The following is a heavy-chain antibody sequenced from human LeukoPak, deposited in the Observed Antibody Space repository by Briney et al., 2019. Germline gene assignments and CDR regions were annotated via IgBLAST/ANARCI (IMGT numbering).Heavy chain of an antibody. CDR1: GSIFSDHY. CDR2: TRNKANSYTT. J-gene: IGHJ4*02. CDR3: TAAFYYSPTYYLDY. D-gene: IGHD2/OR15-2a*01. V-gene: IGHV3-72*01. Sequence: PGGSLRLSCAASGSIFSDHYMDWVRQAPGEGLEWVGRTRNKANSYTTEFAASVKGRFTISRDDSKKSLYLQMNSLKTEDTAIYYCTAAFYYSPTYYLDYWGQGTLVTVSS.